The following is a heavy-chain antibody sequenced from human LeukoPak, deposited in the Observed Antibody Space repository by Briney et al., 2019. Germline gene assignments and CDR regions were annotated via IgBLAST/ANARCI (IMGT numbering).Heavy chain of an antibody. J-gene: IGHJ4*02. CDR1: GGTLSTYG. Sequence: ASVKVSCKAPGGTLSTYGISWVRQAPGQGLEWLGGINTIFGTPNYPQKFQGRVTITTDESTSTAYMELSSLRSEDTAVYYCAREFSRYCSSTNCFDYFDYWGQGTLVTVSS. CDR2: INTIFGTP. D-gene: IGHD2-2*01. V-gene: IGHV1-69*05. CDR3: AREFSRYCSSTNCFDYFDY.